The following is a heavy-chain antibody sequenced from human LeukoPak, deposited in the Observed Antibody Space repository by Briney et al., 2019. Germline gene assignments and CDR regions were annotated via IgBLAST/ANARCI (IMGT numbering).Heavy chain of an antibody. V-gene: IGHV1-8*01. CDR1: GYTFTSYD. Sequence: ASVKVSCKASGYTFTSYDINWVRQATGQGLEWMGWMNPNSGNTGYAQKFQGRVTMTRNTSISTAYMELSSLRAEDTAVYYCPPGIAAAGTKNFDYWGQGTLVTVSS. J-gene: IGHJ4*02. CDR2: MNPNSGNT. CDR3: PPGIAAAGTKNFDY. D-gene: IGHD6-13*01.